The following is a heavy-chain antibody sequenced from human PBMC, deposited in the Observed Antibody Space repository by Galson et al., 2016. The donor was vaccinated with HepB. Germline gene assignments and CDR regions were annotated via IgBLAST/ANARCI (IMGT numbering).Heavy chain of an antibody. CDR2: IIPILGIE. CDR1: GGTFSSDA. J-gene: IGHJ6*02. V-gene: IGHV1-69*04. CDR3: ARVPGNQEPSYGMDV. D-gene: IGHD1-14*01. Sequence: SVKASCKASGGTFSSDAISWVRQAPGQGLEWMGRIIPILGIENFAQKFQARVTFTADKSTSPAYMERRSQGFEDTAVYYCARVPGNQEPSYGMDVWGQGTTVTVSS.